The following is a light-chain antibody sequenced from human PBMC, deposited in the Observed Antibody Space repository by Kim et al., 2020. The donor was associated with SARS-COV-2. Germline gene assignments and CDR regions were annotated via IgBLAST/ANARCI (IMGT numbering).Light chain of an antibody. J-gene: IGKJ4*01. CDR3: QQYYSTPLT. CDR2: WAS. Sequence: ANISCRSSQSVLSSSNNRNYLAWYQQKPGQPPKLLIYWASTRESGVPDRFSGSGSGTDFTLTISCLRAEDVAVYYCQQYYSTPLTFGGGTKVDIK. CDR1: QSVLSSSNNRNY. V-gene: IGKV4-1*01.